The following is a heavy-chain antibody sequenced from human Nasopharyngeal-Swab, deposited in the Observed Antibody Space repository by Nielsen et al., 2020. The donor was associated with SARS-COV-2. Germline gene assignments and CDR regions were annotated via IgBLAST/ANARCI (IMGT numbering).Heavy chain of an antibody. CDR3: ARGGIAARPDYFDY. CDR2: INHSGST. D-gene: IGHD6-6*01. V-gene: IGHV4-34*01. Sequence: SETLSLTCAVSGGSFSGYYWSWIRQPPGKGLERIGEINHSGSTNYNPSLKSRVTISVDTSKNQFSLKLSSVTAADTAVYYCARGGIAARPDYFDYWGQGTLVTVSS. J-gene: IGHJ4*02. CDR1: GGSFSGYY.